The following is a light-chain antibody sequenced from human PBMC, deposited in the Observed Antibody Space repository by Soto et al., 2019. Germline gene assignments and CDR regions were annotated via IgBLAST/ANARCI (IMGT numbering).Light chain of an antibody. J-gene: IGLJ1*01. CDR2: GNS. Sequence: QSVLTQPPSVSGAPGQRVTISCTGSSSNIGAGYDVHWYQQLPGTAPKLLIYGNSNRPSGVPDRFSGSKSGTSASLAITGLQAEDEADYYCQSYDSSLSGSYDFGPGTKLTVL. CDR1: SSNIGAGYD. V-gene: IGLV1-40*01. CDR3: QSYDSSLSGSYD.